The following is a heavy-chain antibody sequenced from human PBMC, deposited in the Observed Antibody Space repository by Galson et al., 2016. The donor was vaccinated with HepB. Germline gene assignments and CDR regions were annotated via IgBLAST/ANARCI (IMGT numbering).Heavy chain of an antibody. CDR2: ISWNSDST. Sequence: SLRLSCAASGFSFNDYAMHWVRQPPGKGLEWVSGISWNSDSTGYADSVKGRFTSSRDNAKNSLYLQMNSLRPEDTALYYCAKPEHLVRGALHIWGRGTMVTVSS. V-gene: IGHV3-9*01. J-gene: IGHJ3*02. D-gene: IGHD2-2*01. CDR1: GFSFNDYA. CDR3: AKPEHLVRGALHI.